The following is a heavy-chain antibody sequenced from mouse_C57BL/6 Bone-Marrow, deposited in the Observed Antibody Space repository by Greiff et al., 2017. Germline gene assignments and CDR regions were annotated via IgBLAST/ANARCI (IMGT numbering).Heavy chain of an antibody. CDR2: ISGGGGNT. J-gene: IGHJ4*01. V-gene: IGHV5-9*01. CDR3: ARLYAYYAMDY. Sequence: EVKLVESGGGLVKPGGFLKLSCAASGFTFSSYTMSWVRQTPEKRLEWVATISGGGGNTYYPDSVEGRFTISRDNAKNTLYLQMSSLRSEDTALYYCARLYAYYAMDYWGQGTSVTVSS. D-gene: IGHD1-1*01. CDR1: GFTFSSYT.